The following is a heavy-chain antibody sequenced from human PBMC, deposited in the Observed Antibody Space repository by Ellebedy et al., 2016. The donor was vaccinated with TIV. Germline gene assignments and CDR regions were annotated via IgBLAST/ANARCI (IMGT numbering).Heavy chain of an antibody. D-gene: IGHD2-21*02. V-gene: IGHV3-11*03. CDR3: AKFGAAYSIPNCGGDCHFDH. CDR1: GFTFSYYY. Sequence: GESLKISXAASGFTFSYYYMSWIRQAPGKGLEWVSYISSSSSYTNYADSVKGRFTIFRDNSKNTLHLQMSSLRPEDTAVYYCAKFGAAYSIPNCGGDCHFDHWGQGTLVTVSS. J-gene: IGHJ4*02. CDR2: ISSSSSYT.